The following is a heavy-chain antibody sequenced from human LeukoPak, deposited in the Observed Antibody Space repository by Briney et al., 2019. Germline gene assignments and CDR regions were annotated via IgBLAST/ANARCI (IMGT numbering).Heavy chain of an antibody. V-gene: IGHV3-11*01. D-gene: IGHD3-22*01. J-gene: IGHJ4*02. CDR2: ISSSGSTI. CDR3: ARDQYYDSSGPMKY. Sequence: PGGSLRLLCAVSGFTFSDSYMSWIRQARGKGLEWVSYISSSGSTIYYAHSVKGRFTISRDNAKNTLYLKMNSLRAEDTAVYYCARDQYYDSSGPMKYWGQGTLVTVSS. CDR1: GFTFSDSY.